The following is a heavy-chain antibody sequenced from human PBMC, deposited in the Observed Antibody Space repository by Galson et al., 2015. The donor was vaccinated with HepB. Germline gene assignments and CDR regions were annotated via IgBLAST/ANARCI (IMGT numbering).Heavy chain of an antibody. CDR2: IYPGDSGT. V-gene: IGHV5-51*01. D-gene: IGHD3-22*01. CDR1: GYSFTSYW. CDR3: ARFPYDSSGYHYGPVAFDI. Sequence: QSGAEVKKPGESLKISCKGSGYSFTSYWIGWVRQMPGKGLEWMGIIYPGDSGTRYSPSFQGQVTISADKSISTAYLQWSSLKASDTAMYYCARFPYDSSGYHYGPVAFDIWGQGTMVTVSS. J-gene: IGHJ3*02.